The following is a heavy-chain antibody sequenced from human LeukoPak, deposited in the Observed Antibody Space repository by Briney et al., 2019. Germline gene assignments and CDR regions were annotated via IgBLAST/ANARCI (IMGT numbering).Heavy chain of an antibody. CDR3: ARDPPIGGADVFDI. V-gene: IGHV1-2*02. CDR2: ISANSGGT. J-gene: IGHJ3*02. D-gene: IGHD3-10*01. CDR1: GYTFTGYY. Sequence: ASVKVSCKTSGYTFTGYYMHWVRQAPGQGLEWMGWISANSGGTNYAQKFQGRVTMTRDTSIRTAYMGLSRLTSDDTAVYYCARDPPIGGADVFDIWGQGTMVTVSS.